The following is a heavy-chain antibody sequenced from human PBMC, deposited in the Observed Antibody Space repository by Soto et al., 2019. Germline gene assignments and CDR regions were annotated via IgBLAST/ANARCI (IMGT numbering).Heavy chain of an antibody. J-gene: IGHJ4*02. Sequence: GGSLRLSCAASGFTFTKAWMNWVRQAPGKGLEWVGRIRNKIDGGTADYAAPGKGRFTISREDSKNTLHLQMNSLRIEDTAVYYCTANPTYDYGDFFRDDYWGQGTLVTVSS. CDR2: IRNKIDGGTA. V-gene: IGHV3-15*07. CDR3: TANPTYDYGDFFRDDY. CDR1: GFTFTKAW. D-gene: IGHD4-17*01.